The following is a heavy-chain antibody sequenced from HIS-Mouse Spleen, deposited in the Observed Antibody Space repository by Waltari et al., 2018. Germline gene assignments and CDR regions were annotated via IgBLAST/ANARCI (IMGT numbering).Heavy chain of an antibody. V-gene: IGHV3-23*01. CDR3: AQNYYGSGSYYY. CDR2: ISGSSGST. Sequence: EVQLLESGGGLVQSGGSLRLVCAASGSTFSRSAMSWVRQAPGKGLEWVSAISGSSGSTYYADSVKGRFTISRDNSKNTLYLQMNSLRAEDTAVYYCAQNYYGSGSYYYWGQGTLVTVSS. CDR1: GSTFSRSA. J-gene: IGHJ4*02. D-gene: IGHD3-10*01.